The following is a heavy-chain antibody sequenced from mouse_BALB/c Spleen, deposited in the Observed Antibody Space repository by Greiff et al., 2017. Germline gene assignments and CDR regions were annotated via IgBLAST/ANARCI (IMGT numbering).Heavy chain of an antibody. J-gene: IGHJ2*01. D-gene: IGHD2-1*01. V-gene: IGHV1-37*01. CDR3: GRGGNYPTFFDY. CDR1: GYSFTGSF. Sequence: EVQLQQSGPELVKPGASVKISCKASGYSFTGSFMNWVKQSHGKSLEWIGRINPYNGDTFYNQKFKGKATLTVDKSSSTAHMELLSLTSEDSAVYYCGRGGNYPTFFDYWGQGTTLTVSS. CDR2: INPYNGDT.